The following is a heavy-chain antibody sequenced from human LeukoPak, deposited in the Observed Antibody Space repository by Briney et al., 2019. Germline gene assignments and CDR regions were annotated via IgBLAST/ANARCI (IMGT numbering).Heavy chain of an antibody. Sequence: GGSLRLSCAASGFTFDDYAMHWVRQAPGKGLEWVSRISGDGDNTYYADSVKGRFTISRDNSQNSLYLQMSSLRTEDSGLYYCAKVDGRYWGQGTMVTVSS. J-gene: IGHJ4*02. D-gene: IGHD3-10*01. CDR3: AKVDGRY. CDR2: ISGDGDNT. CDR1: GFTFDDYA. V-gene: IGHV3-43*02.